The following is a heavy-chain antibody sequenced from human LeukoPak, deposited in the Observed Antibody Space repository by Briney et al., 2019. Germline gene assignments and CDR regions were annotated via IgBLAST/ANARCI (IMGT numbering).Heavy chain of an antibody. V-gene: IGHV3-21*01. CDR3: ARSLTTLTYEGY. J-gene: IGHJ4*02. CDR2: INSGSTYT. Sequence: GGSLRLSCAVSGFTFNTHSMKWVRQAPGKGLEWVSSINSGSTYTYYTESVKGRFTVSRDNAKNSLFLQMNSLRAEDTAIYYCARSLTTLTYEGYWGQGTLVTVSS. CDR1: GFTFNTHS. D-gene: IGHD1-1*01.